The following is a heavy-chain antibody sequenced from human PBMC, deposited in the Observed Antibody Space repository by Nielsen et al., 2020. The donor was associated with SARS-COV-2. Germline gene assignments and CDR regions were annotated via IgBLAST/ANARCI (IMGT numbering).Heavy chain of an antibody. J-gene: IGHJ1*01. D-gene: IGHD3-22*01. V-gene: IGHV3-9*01. CDR3: AQCSSGYSAYFQH. Sequence: SLRLSCAASGFTFSDSAMHCVRQAPGKGLEWVSGISWNSGSIGYADSVKGRFTISSDNAKNSLYLQMNSLRAEDTALYYCAQCSSGYSAYFQHWGQGTLVTVSS. CDR1: GFTFSDSA. CDR2: ISWNSGSI.